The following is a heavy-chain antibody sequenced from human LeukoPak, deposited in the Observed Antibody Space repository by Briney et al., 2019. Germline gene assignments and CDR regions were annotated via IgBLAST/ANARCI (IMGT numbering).Heavy chain of an antibody. J-gene: IGHJ4*02. CDR3: ARVEASREYDFWSGYLDY. CDR2: INPNSGGT. V-gene: IGHV1-2*02. CDR1: GYTFTGYY. D-gene: IGHD3-3*01. Sequence: ASVKVSCKAAGYTFTGYYMHWVRQAPGQGLEWMGWINPNSGGTNYAQKFQGRVTMTRDTSISTAYMELSRLRSDDTAVYYCARVEASREYDFWSGYLDYWGQGTLVTVSS.